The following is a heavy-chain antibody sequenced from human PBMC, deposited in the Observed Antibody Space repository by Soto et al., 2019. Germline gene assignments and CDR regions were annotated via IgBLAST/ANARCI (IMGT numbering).Heavy chain of an antibody. CDR1: GGSISSSIYY. CDR2: IYYSGST. D-gene: IGHD5-12*01. CDR3: ARLGYSGYDGPLDY. J-gene: IGHJ4*02. V-gene: IGHV4-39*01. Sequence: SETLSLTCTVSGGSISSSIYYWGWIRQPPGKGLEWIGSIYYSGSTYYNPSLKSRVTISVDTSKNQFSLKLSSVTAADTAVYYCARLGYSGYDGPLDYWGQGTLVTVSS.